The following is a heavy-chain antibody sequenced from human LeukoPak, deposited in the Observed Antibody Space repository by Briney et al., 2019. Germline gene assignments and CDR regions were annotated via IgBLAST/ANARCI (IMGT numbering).Heavy chain of an antibody. CDR3: ARVVIKTFGDDAFDI. CDR2: IYSGGST. Sequence: GGSLRLSCAASGFTVSSNYMSWVRQAPGKGLEWVSVIYSGGSTYYADSVKGRFTISRDNSKNTLYLQMNSLRAEDTAVYYCARVVIKTFGDDAFDIWGQGTMVTVSS. J-gene: IGHJ3*02. V-gene: IGHV3-66*02. D-gene: IGHD3-16*01. CDR1: GFTVSSNY.